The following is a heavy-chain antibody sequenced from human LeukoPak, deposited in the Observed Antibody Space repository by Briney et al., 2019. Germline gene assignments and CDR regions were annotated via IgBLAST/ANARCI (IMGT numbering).Heavy chain of an antibody. V-gene: IGHV3-7*01. Sequence: AGGSLRLSCAVSGFTFSSYWMNWVRQAPGKGLEWVASIKQDGGEKSYVDSVKGRFTIPRDTAKNSLYLQMSSLRAEDTAVYYCARDGTAAGLYFDLWGQGTLVTVSS. J-gene: IGHJ4*01. CDR1: GFTFSSYW. D-gene: IGHD6-13*01. CDR2: IKQDGGEK. CDR3: ARDGTAAGLYFDL.